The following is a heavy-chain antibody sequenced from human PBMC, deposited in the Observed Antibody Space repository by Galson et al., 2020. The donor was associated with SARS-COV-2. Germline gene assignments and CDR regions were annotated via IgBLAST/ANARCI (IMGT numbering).Heavy chain of an antibody. CDR1: GYTFTSYG. J-gene: IGHJ6*02. V-gene: IGHV1-18*01. D-gene: IGHD5-18*01. CDR2: ISAYNGNT. CDR3: ASGRGYSYAYTFYYYGMDV. Sequence: ASVKVSCKASGYTFTSYGISWVRQAPGQGLEWMGWISAYNGNTNYAQKLQGRVTMTTDTSTSTAYMELRSLRSDDTAVYYCASGRGYSYAYTFYYYGMDVWGQGTTVTVSS.